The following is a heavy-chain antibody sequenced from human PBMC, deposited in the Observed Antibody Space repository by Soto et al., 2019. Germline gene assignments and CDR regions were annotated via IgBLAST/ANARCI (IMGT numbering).Heavy chain of an antibody. CDR3: ARGDRYSGSFSDYFDP. D-gene: IGHD1-26*01. CDR1: GFTFSSYA. CDR2: ISGSGGST. Sequence: GGSLRLSCAASGFTFSSYAMSWVRQAPGKGLEWVSAISGSGGSTYYADSVKGRLTISRDNSKNTLYLQMNSLRAEDTAVYFCARGDRYSGSFSDYFDPWGQGTLVTVSS. V-gene: IGHV3-23*01. J-gene: IGHJ5*02.